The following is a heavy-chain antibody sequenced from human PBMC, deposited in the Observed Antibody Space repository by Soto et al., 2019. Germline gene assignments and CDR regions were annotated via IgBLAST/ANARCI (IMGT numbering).Heavy chain of an antibody. Sequence: GGSLRLSCEASEFTLRSYAMNWVRQAPGKGLEWVSTVSANGANTYYADSVKGRFTISRDNSKNTLYLQMNTLRAEDTAVYYCAKDRRYSNNWYGPYYYSAMDFWGQGTMVTVSS. V-gene: IGHV3-23*01. CDR2: VSANGANT. J-gene: IGHJ6*02. D-gene: IGHD6-13*01. CDR1: EFTLRSYA. CDR3: AKDRRYSNNWYGPYYYSAMDF.